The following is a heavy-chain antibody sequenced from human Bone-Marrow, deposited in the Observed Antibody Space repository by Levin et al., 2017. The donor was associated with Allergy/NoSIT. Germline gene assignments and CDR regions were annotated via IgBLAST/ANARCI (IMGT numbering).Heavy chain of an antibody. Sequence: GESLKISCAASGFIFSGHWMAWVRQTPGRGLEWVANIKPDESERYYADSVKGRFTISRDNAKNSLSLQMSSLRAEDSAVYYCTRDVRGGHFDYWGQGTLVTVSS. V-gene: IGHV3-7*04. CDR3: TRDVRGGHFDY. D-gene: IGHD2-15*01. CDR2: IKPDESER. J-gene: IGHJ4*02. CDR1: GFIFSGHW.